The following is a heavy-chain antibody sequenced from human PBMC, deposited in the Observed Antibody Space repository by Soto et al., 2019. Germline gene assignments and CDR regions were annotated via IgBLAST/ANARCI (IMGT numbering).Heavy chain of an antibody. Sequence: GGSLRLSCVASRFTFSTYAMSWVRQAPGKGLEWVSGISGGGGDTSYADSVRGRFTCSRDNPKNTLYLQMNSLRAEDTALYYCAKSLFGGPDIWGQGTMVTVSS. CDR3: AKSLFGGPDI. CDR2: ISGGGGDT. J-gene: IGHJ3*02. V-gene: IGHV3-23*01. CDR1: RFTFSTYA. D-gene: IGHD2-15*01.